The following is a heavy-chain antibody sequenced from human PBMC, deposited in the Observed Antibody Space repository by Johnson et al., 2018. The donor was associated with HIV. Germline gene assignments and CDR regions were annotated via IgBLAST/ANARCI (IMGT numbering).Heavy chain of an antibody. V-gene: IGHV3-15*01. Sequence: VQLVESGGGLVKRGGSLRLSCAASGFTVTNAWMSWVRQAPGKGLEWVGRIKSKTDGGTTDYAAPVKGRFTISRDDSKNTLYLQMNSLKTEDTAVYYCTRGESRRAVVGAFDIWGQGTMVTVSS. CDR2: IKSKTDGGTT. CDR3: TRGESRRAVVGAFDI. D-gene: IGHD3-22*01. J-gene: IGHJ3*02. CDR1: GFTVTNAW.